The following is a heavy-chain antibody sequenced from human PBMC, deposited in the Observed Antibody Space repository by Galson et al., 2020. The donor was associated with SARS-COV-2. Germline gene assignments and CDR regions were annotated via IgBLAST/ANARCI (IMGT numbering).Heavy chain of an antibody. CDR2: VYYSGTT. D-gene: IGHD6-13*01. J-gene: IGHJ5*02. CDR3: ARAHPAYRSNWFSNWFDP. CDR1: GGSISSNSHY. Sequence: SETLSLTFTVSGGSISSNSHYWGWIRQPPGKPLEWIGSVYYSGTTYYNPSLKSRVTISIDTSRNHFSLNLRSVTAADTAVYYCARAHPAYRSNWFSNWFDPWGRGTLVTVSS. V-gene: IGHV4-39*02.